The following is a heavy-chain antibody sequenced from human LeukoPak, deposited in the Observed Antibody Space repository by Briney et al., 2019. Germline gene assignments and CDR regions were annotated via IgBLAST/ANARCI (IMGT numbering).Heavy chain of an antibody. CDR2: ISYDGRNK. J-gene: IGHJ4*02. V-gene: IGHV3-30*04. D-gene: IGHD2-2*03. Sequence: GRSLRLSCAASGFTFSSYAMHWVRQAPGKGLEWVAVISYDGRNKYYADSVKGRFTISRDNSKNTLYLQMNSLRAEDTAVYYCARDWICDYWGQGTLVTVSS. CDR3: ARDWICDY. CDR1: GFTFSSYA.